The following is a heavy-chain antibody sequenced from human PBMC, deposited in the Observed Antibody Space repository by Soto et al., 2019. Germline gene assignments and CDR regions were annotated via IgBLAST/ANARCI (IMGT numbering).Heavy chain of an antibody. CDR1: EFTFSAYW. D-gene: IGHD3-10*01. CDR3: ASSGSGSIWFDP. Sequence: EVQLVESGGGLVQPGGSLRLCCAASEFTFSAYWMNWVRQAPGKGLVWVSRISGDGSSTSYADSVKGRFTISRDNAKNTLYLQMNSLRVEDTAVYYCASSGSGSIWFDPWGQGTLVTVSS. CDR2: ISGDGSST. V-gene: IGHV3-74*01. J-gene: IGHJ5*02.